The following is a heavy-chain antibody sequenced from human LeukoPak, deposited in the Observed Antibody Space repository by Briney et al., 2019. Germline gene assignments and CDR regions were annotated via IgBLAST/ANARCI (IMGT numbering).Heavy chain of an antibody. CDR3: ARGSAWACHGVRCYPLDN. CDR1: GFTFPSYA. J-gene: IGHJ4*02. V-gene: IGHV3-23*01. CDR2: ISGGGSHS. D-gene: IGHD2-8*01. Sequence: GGSLRLSCAASGFTFPSYAMSWVRQAPGRGLEWIAAISGGGSHSWHADSVKGRLTISSDNSRDTLYLQMNSLRVDDTAVYYCARGSAWACHGVRCYPLDNWGQGALVTVSS.